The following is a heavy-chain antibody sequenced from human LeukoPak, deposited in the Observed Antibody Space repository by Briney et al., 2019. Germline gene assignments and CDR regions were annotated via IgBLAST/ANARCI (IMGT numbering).Heavy chain of an antibody. Sequence: SETLSLTCAVYGGSFSGYYWSWIRQPPGKGLEWIGEINHSGSTNYNPSLKSRVTISVDTSKNQFSLKLSSVTAADTAVYYCARASSTTKRRYYYYMDVWGKGTTVTVSS. CDR2: INHSGST. D-gene: IGHD4-11*01. V-gene: IGHV4-34*01. J-gene: IGHJ6*03. CDR1: GGSFSGYY. CDR3: ARASSTTKRRYYYYMDV.